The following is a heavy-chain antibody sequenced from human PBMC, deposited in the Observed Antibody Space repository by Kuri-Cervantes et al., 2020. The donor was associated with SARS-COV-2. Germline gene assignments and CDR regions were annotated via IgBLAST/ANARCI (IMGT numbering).Heavy chain of an antibody. Sequence: ASVKVSCKASGYTFTSSGIRWVRQAPGQGLEWMGWVSGYNGHTNYAQKLQGRVTMTTDTSTTTAYMELRSLRSDDAAVFYCVRYGYGDYVDYWGQGTLVTVSS. CDR1: GYTFTSSG. V-gene: IGHV1-18*04. CDR3: VRYGYGDYVDY. J-gene: IGHJ4*02. CDR2: VSGYNGHT. D-gene: IGHD2-21*01.